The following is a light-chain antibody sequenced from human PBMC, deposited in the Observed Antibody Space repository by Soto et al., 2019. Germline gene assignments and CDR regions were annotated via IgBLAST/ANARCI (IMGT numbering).Light chain of an antibody. V-gene: IGKV3-20*01. CDR2: GAS. J-gene: IGKJ1*01. CDR1: QSVSSSY. Sequence: EIVLTQSPGTLSLSPGERATLSCRASQSVSSSYLAWYQQKPGQAPRLLIYGASSRATGIPDRFSGSGSETDITVTISRLEPEDFAVYYCQQYSNSRTFGQGTKGDIK. CDR3: QQYSNSRT.